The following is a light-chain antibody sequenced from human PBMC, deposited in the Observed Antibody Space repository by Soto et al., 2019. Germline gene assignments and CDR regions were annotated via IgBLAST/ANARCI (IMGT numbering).Light chain of an antibody. Sequence: EIAMTQSPATLSVSPGERATLSCRASQSISTELAWYQQIPGQPPRLLIYSATTRATGVPARFTGSWSGSDFSLTISLLQSEDFAIDYCQQGHNSPLTFGQGTRLEI. V-gene: IGKV3-15*01. CDR1: QSISTE. J-gene: IGKJ2*01. CDR3: QQGHNSPLT. CDR2: SAT.